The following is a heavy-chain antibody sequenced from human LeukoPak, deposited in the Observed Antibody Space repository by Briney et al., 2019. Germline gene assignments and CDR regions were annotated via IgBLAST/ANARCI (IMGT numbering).Heavy chain of an antibody. J-gene: IGHJ4*02. D-gene: IGHD3-16*01. CDR2: MSGSGSGGGT. CDR3: AKRGIFDY. Sequence: GGSLRLSCASSGFTLSSYTMSWVRQAPGKGLEWVSAMSGSGSGGGTYYADSVKGRFTISRDNSKNMVYLQMNSLRAEDTAVYYCAKRGIFDYWGQGTLVTVSS. CDR1: GFTLSSYT. V-gene: IGHV3-23*01.